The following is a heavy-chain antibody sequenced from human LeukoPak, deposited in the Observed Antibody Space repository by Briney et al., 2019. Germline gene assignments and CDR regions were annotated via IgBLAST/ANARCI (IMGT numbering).Heavy chain of an antibody. D-gene: IGHD6-13*01. CDR2: INHSGST. Sequence: ASETLSLTCAVYGGSFSGYYWSWIRQPPGKGLEWIGEINHSGSTNYNPSLKSRVTISVDTSKNQFSLKLSSVTAADTAVYYCATPGAAGSYWYFDLWGRGTLVTVSS. CDR3: ATPGAAGSYWYFDL. J-gene: IGHJ2*01. V-gene: IGHV4-34*01. CDR1: GGSFSGYY.